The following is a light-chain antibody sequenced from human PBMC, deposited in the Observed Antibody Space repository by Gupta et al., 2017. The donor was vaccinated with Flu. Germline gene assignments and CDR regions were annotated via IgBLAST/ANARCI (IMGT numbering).Light chain of an antibody. CDR1: NIGSKS. J-gene: IGLJ2*01. V-gene: IGLV3-21*02. CDR3: QVWDSSSDHVV. Sequence: GQTARITCGGNNIGSKSVHWYQQKPSQAPVLVVSDDIDRPSGIPERFSGSNSGNTATLTISRVEAGDGADYYCQVWDSSSDHVVSGGGTKLTVL. CDR2: DDI.